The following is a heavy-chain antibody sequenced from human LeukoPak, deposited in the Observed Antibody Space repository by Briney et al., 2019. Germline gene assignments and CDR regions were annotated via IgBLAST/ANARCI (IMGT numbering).Heavy chain of an antibody. J-gene: IGHJ4*02. CDR1: GGSISSSSYY. Sequence: PSETLSLTCTVSGGSISSSSYYWGWIRQPPGKGLEWIGSIYYSGSTYYNPSLKSRVTISVDTSKNQFSLKLSSVTAADTAVYYCATIYGDYVRWGQGTLVTVSS. V-gene: IGHV4-39*01. CDR3: ATIYGDYVR. D-gene: IGHD4-17*01. CDR2: IYYSGST.